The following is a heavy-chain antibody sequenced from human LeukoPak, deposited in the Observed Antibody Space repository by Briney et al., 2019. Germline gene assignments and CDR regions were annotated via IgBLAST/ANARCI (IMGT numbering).Heavy chain of an antibody. CDR1: GGTFSSYA. V-gene: IGHV1-69*13. D-gene: IGHD4-23*01. J-gene: IGHJ3*02. Sequence: SVKVSCKASGGTFSSYAISWVRQAPGQGLEWMGGIIPIFGTANYAQKFQGRVTITADESTSTAYMELSSLRSEDTAVYYFARDRSAKGGNLAFDIWGQGTMVTVSS. CDR2: IIPIFGTA. CDR3: ARDRSAKGGNLAFDI.